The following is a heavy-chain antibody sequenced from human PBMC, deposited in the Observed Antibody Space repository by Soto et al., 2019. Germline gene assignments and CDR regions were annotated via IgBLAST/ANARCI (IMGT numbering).Heavy chain of an antibody. CDR3: ARPVRYCSGGSCYSGWFDP. D-gene: IGHD2-15*01. CDR1: GGSISSGGYS. CDR2: IYHSGST. V-gene: IGHV4-30-2*01. J-gene: IGHJ5*02. Sequence: SETLSLTCAVSGGSISSGGYSWSWIRQPPGKGLEWIGYIYHSGSTYYNPSLKSRVTISVDRSKNQFSLKLSSVTAADTAVYYCARPVRYCSGGSCYSGWFDPWGQGTLVTVSS.